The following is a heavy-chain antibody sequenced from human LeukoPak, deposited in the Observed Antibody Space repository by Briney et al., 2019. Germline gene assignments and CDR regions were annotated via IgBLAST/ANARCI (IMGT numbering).Heavy chain of an antibody. D-gene: IGHD3-10*01. CDR1: GFTFSSYA. V-gene: IGHV3-23*01. J-gene: IGHJ5*02. CDR2: ISGSGGST. Sequence: PGGSLRLPCAASGFTFSSYAMSWVRQAPGKGLEWVSAISGSGGSTYYADSVKGRFTISRDNSKNTLYLQMNSLRAEDTAVYYCAKDRVVRGVINWFDPWGQGTLVTVSS. CDR3: AKDRVVRGVINWFDP.